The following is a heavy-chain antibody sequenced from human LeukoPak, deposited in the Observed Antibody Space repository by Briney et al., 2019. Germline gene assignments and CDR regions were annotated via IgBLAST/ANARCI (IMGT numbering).Heavy chain of an antibody. CDR1: GGSISSSSYY. D-gene: IGHD3-22*01. Sequence: SETLSLTCTVSGGSISSSSYYWGWIRQPPGKGLEWIGSIYYSGSTYYNLSLKSRVTISVDTSKNQFSLKLSSVTAADTAVYYCARRITMIVVVDAFDIWGQGTMVTVSS. V-gene: IGHV4-39*01. J-gene: IGHJ3*02. CDR3: ARRITMIVVVDAFDI. CDR2: IYYSGST.